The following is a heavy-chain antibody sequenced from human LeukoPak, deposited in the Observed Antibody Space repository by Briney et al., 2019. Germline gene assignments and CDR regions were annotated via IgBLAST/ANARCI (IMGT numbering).Heavy chain of an antibody. V-gene: IGHV3-7*01. CDR3: GRSMDV. CDR2: IKQDGSET. CDR1: GFTFSSNW. J-gene: IGHJ6*02. Sequence: PGGSLRLSCAASGFTFSSNWMHWVRQAPGKGLEWVANIKQDGSETHYVGSVKGRFSISGDNAKNSVYLQMHSLRAEDTAVYYCGRSMDVWGQGTTVTVSS.